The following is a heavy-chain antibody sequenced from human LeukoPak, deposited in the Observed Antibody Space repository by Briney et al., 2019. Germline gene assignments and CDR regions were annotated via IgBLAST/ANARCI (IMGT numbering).Heavy chain of an antibody. J-gene: IGHJ6*03. CDR2: ISYSGNT. D-gene: IGHD6-6*01. Sequence: SETLSLTCTVSGGSISSYYWSWMRQPPGKGLEWIGYISYSGNTNYNPSLKSRVTMSLDTSWNQFSLKLSSVTAADTAVYYCARVDGGSSSSRGLSYYYYMDVWGKGTTVTVSS. V-gene: IGHV4-59*13. CDR1: GGSISSYY. CDR3: ARVDGGSSSSRGLSYYYYMDV.